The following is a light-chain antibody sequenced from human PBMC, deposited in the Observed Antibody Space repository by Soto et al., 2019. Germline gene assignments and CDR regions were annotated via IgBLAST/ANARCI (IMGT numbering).Light chain of an antibody. CDR2: DNN. J-gene: IGLJ2*01. CDR3: ATWDGSLPGEV. CDR1: SSNIGNNY. V-gene: IGLV1-51*01. Sequence: QSVLTQSPSVSAAPGPKVTISCSGSSSNIGNNYVSWYQQLPGTAPKLRIYDNNKRPSGIPDRFSGSKSGTSGTLDITGLQTGDEADYYCATWDGSLPGEVFGGGTKLTVL.